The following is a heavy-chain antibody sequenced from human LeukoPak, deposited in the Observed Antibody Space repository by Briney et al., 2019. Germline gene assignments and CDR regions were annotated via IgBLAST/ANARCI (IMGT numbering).Heavy chain of an antibody. J-gene: IGHJ4*02. Sequence: PGGSLRLSCAASGFTFSSYAMSWVRQAPGKGLEWVSAISGSGGSTYYADSVKGRFTISRDNAKNSLYLQMNSLRAEDTAVYYCARDYDMDNPFDYRGQGTLVTVSS. CDR2: ISGSGGST. CDR1: GFTFSSYA. CDR3: ARDYDMDNPFDY. D-gene: IGHD3-9*01. V-gene: IGHV3-23*01.